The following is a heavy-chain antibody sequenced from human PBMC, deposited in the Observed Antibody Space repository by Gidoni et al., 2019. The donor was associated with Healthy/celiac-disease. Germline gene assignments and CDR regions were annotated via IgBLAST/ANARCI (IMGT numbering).Heavy chain of an antibody. V-gene: IGHV3-23*04. J-gene: IGHJ5*02. CDR3: AKDAVDEYDFWP. D-gene: IGHD3-3*01. Sequence: EVQLVEPGGGMVQPGGSLRHSCAASGFTFRSYAMSWVRQAPGKGLRWVSAISCSGGSTYYADSVKGRFTISRDNSKNTLYLQMNSLRAGDTAVYYCAKDAVDEYDFWPWGQGTLVTVSS. CDR1: GFTFRSYA. CDR2: ISCSGGST.